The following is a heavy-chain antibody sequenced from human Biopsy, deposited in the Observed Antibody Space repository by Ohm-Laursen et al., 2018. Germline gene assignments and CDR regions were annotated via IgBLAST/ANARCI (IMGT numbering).Heavy chain of an antibody. J-gene: IGHJ4*02. CDR1: GVSISSYF. Sequence: SQTLSLTCTVSGVSISSYFWSWIRQPLGKGLEWIGYVSYSGNTKYNPPLKSRVIISADPSKNQFSLKLSSVTAADTAMYYCAAYYYDSSGYFYAFHYWGQGTLVTVSS. V-gene: IGHV4-59*08. CDR3: AAYYYDSSGYFYAFHY. D-gene: IGHD3-22*01. CDR2: VSYSGNT.